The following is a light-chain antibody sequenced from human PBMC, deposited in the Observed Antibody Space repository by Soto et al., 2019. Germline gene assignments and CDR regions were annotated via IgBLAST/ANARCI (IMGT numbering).Light chain of an antibody. V-gene: IGKV1-5*01. CDR3: QQYNSYSA. CDR2: DAS. CDR1: QSISSW. Sequence: DIQMTQSPSTLSASVGDRVTITCRASQSISSWLAWYQQKPGKAPKLLIYDASSLESGVPSRFSGSGSGTEFTLTISSLQRDDFATYYCQQYNSYSAFGQGTKV. J-gene: IGKJ1*01.